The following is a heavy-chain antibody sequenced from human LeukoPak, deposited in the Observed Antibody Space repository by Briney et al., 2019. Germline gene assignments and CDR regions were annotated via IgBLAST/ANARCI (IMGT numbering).Heavy chain of an antibody. J-gene: IGHJ4*02. CDR3: AKGHQAPYGYCSSTSCLAPFDY. D-gene: IGHD2-2*01. CDR2: IYSGGST. Sequence: PGGSLRLSCAASGFTVSSNYMSWVRQAPGKGLEWVSVIYSGGSTYYADSVKGRFTISRDNSKNTLYLQMNSLRAEDTAVYYCAKGHQAPYGYCSSTSCLAPFDYWGQGTLVTVSS. CDR1: GFTVSSNY. V-gene: IGHV3-53*01.